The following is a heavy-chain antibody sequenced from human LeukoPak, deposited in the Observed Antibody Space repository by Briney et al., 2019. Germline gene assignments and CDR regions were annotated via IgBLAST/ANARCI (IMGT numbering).Heavy chain of an antibody. J-gene: IGHJ4*02. V-gene: IGHV2-5*02. Sequence: SGPTLVNPTQTLTLTCTFSGFSLTTTGVGVGWIRQPPGKYLEWLALIYWDDDKRYSPSLKTRVTITKDTSKNQVVLTMTNMDPVDTATYYCSRTRRGQIGGTNDYWGQGTLVTVSS. CDR3: SRTRRGQIGGTNDY. CDR2: IYWDDDK. CDR1: GFSLTTTGVG.